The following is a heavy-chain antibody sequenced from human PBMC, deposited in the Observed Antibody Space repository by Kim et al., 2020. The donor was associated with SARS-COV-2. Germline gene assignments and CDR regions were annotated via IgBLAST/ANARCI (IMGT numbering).Heavy chain of an antibody. D-gene: IGHD2-8*01. CDR2: INSDGGDT. J-gene: IGHJ5*02. CDR1: GFTFSNYW. V-gene: IGHV3-74*01. CDR3: ARGTSEQGFAP. Sequence: GGSLRLSCEASGFTFSNYWLNWVRQGPGKGLVWVSRINSDGGDTHYADSVKGRFTISRDNAENTLHLQLNSLGVEDTAIYYCARGTSEQGFAPWGQGTLVTVSS.